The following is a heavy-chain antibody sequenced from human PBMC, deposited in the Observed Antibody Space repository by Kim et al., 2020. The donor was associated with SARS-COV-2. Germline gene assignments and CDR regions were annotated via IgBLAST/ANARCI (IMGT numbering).Heavy chain of an antibody. D-gene: IGHD6-13*01. Sequence: GGSLRLSCAASGFTFSIYSMNWVRQAPGKGLEWVSSIRPSSYPIWYSDPVKGRFTISRDDAKNSVYLQMNSLRTEDTAVYYCATEVKYGSNWEEGDAF. CDR3: ATEVKYGSNWEEGDAF. J-gene: IGHJ3*01. CDR2: IRPSSYPI. V-gene: IGHV3-21*01. CDR1: GFTFSIYS.